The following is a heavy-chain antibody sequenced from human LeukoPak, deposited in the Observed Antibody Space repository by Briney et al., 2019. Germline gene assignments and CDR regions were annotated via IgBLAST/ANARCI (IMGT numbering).Heavy chain of an antibody. CDR1: GGSISSYY. Sequence: SETLSLTCTVSGGSISSYYWSWIRQPPGKGLEWIGEINHSGSTNYNPSLKSRVTISVDTSKNQFSLKLSSVTAADTAVYYCARGRRVAVAGLDYWGQGTLVTVSS. CDR2: INHSGST. CDR3: ARGRRVAVAGLDY. J-gene: IGHJ4*02. V-gene: IGHV4-34*01. D-gene: IGHD6-19*01.